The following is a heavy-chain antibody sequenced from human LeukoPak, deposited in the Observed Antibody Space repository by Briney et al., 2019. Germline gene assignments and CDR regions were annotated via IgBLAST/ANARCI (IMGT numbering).Heavy chain of an antibody. CDR1: GVTFSSYG. D-gene: IGHD4-17*01. CDR2: ISYDGSNK. V-gene: IGHV3-30*18. J-gene: IGHJ4*02. CDR3: AKDRGVNTVTTSDY. Sequence: GGSLRLSCAASGVTFSSYGMHWVRQAPGKGLEWVAVISYDGSNKYYADSVKDRFTISRDNSKNTLYLQMNSLRAEDTAVYYCAKDRGVNTVTTSDYWGQGTLVTVSS.